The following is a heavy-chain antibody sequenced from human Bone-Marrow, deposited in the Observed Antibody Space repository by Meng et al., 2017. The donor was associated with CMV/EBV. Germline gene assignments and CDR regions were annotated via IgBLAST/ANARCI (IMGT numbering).Heavy chain of an antibody. CDR1: GFTFSSYE. Sequence: GGSLRLSCAASGFTFSSYEMNWVRQAPGKGLEWVSTISGTGDTTYIADSVKGRFTISRDNAKNSLYLQMNSLRAEHTAVYYCARDGVVTPLDYWGQGTLVTVSS. D-gene: IGHD4-23*01. V-gene: IGHV3-48*03. CDR3: ARDGVVTPLDY. J-gene: IGHJ4*02. CDR2: ISGTGDTT.